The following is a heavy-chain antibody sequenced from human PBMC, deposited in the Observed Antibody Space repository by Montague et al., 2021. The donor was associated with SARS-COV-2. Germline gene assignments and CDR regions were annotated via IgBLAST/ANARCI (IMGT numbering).Heavy chain of an antibody. Sequence: SLRLSCAASGFTFNNYHMNWVRQAPGKGLEWVSYISPSSSSIYYTDSVKGRFTISRDNAKNSLYLQMNSLRDEDTAVYYCARDRPLVRGIFPYSYGMDVWGQGTTVTVSS. CDR3: ARDRPLVRGIFPYSYGMDV. V-gene: IGHV3-48*02. J-gene: IGHJ6*02. CDR1: GFTFNNYH. D-gene: IGHD3-10*01. CDR2: ISPSSSSI.